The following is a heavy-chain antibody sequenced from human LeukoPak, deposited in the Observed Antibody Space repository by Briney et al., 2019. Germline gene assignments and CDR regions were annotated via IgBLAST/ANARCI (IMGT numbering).Heavy chain of an antibody. CDR2: IYYSGST. CDR1: GGSISSYY. Sequence: SETLSLTCTVSGGSISSYYWSWIRQPPGKGLEWIGYIYYSGSTNYNPSLKSRVTISVDTSKNQFSLKLSSVTAADTAVYYCARHPTRSGSYYNVPYYFDYWGQGTLVTVSS. J-gene: IGHJ4*02. D-gene: IGHD3-10*01. V-gene: IGHV4-59*08. CDR3: ARHPTRSGSYYNVPYYFDY.